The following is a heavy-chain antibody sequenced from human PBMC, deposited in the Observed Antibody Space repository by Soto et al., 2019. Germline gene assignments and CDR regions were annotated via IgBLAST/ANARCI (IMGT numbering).Heavy chain of an antibody. J-gene: IGHJ4*02. D-gene: IGHD3-10*01. CDR3: ARDPAGATISRMVQ. CDR2: IIPVYDTP. Sequence: QVQLVQSGSEVKKPGSSVKVSCKFSGGIFSSYSFNWVRQVPGQGLEWMGRIIPVYDTPNYAHQFQGRVTITASESTSTVHMELTRLVSADTAVYYCARDPAGATISRMVQWGQGTLITVTS. V-gene: IGHV1-69*12. CDR1: GGIFSSYS.